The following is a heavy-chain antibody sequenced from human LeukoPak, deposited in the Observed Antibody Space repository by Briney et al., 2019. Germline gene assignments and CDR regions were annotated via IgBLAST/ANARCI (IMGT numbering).Heavy chain of an antibody. CDR2: IYYSGST. D-gene: IGHD6-13*01. CDR3: AVGPGVYSSSWYDGYFDL. V-gene: IGHV4-59*01. J-gene: IGHJ2*01. Sequence: PSETLSLTCTVSGGSISSYYWSWIRQPPGKGLEWIGYIYYSGSTNYNPSLKSRVTISVDTSKNQFSLKLSSVTAADTAVYYCAVGPGVYSSSWYDGYFDLWGRGTLVTVSS. CDR1: GGSISSYY.